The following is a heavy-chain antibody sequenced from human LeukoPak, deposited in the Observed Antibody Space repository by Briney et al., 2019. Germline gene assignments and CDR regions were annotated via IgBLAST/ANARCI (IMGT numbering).Heavy chain of an antibody. CDR1: GGSISSSSYY. D-gene: IGHD2-21*02. J-gene: IGHJ5*02. Sequence: SETLSLTCTVSGGSISSSSYYWGWIRQPPGKGLEWIGSIYYSGSTYYNPSLKCRVTISVDTSKNQFSLKLSSVTAADTAVYYCARVSRLAYCGGDCYSNWFDPWGQGTLVTVSS. CDR3: ARVSRLAYCGGDCYSNWFDP. CDR2: IYYSGST. V-gene: IGHV4-39*07.